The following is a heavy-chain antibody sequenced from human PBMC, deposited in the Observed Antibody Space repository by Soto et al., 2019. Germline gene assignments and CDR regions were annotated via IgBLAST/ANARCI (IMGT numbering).Heavy chain of an antibody. D-gene: IGHD3-16*01. CDR1: GGSISSSSYY. Sequence: SETLSLTCTVSGGSISSSSYYWGWIRQPPGKGLEWIGYMYYSGSTNYNPSLKSRVTISLDTSKNQFSLKLSSVTAADTAVYFCARDLKGETTFVYYYYYIDVWGEGTTVTVSS. V-gene: IGHV4-61*05. CDR2: MYYSGST. CDR3: ARDLKGETTFVYYYYYIDV. J-gene: IGHJ6*03.